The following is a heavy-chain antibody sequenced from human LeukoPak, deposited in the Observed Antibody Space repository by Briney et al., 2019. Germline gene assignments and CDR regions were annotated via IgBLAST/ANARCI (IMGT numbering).Heavy chain of an antibody. V-gene: IGHV4-4*07. CDR2: IYSSGST. Sequence: SETLSLTCTVSGGSISSYHWSWIREPAGKGLEWVGRIYSSGSTKYNPSLKSRVTMSVDTSKNQFFLKLSSVTAADTAVYYCARVTDSSGWYALDYWGQGTLVTVSS. CDR1: GGSISSYH. D-gene: IGHD6-19*01. CDR3: ARVTDSSGWYALDY. J-gene: IGHJ4*02.